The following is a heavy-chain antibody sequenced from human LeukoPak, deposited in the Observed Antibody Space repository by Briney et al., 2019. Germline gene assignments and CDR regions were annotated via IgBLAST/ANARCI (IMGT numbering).Heavy chain of an antibody. CDR1: GGSISSDY. J-gene: IGHJ4*02. CDR3: AKLATRGGIDY. CDR2: IYSGGTI. D-gene: IGHD6-6*01. V-gene: IGHV4-59*01. Sequence: PSETLSLTCTVSGGSISSDYWTWIRQPPGKGLEWIGHIYSGGTINYNPSLKSRATISIDTSKKQFSLRLSSLTAADTAVYYCAKLATRGGIDYWGQGTLVSVSS.